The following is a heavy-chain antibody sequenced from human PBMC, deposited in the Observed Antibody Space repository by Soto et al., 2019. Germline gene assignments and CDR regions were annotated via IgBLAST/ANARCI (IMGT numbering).Heavy chain of an antibody. J-gene: IGHJ4*02. CDR1: GFTFSSYG. CDR3: ARDGGGRYCSGGSCSWFDY. D-gene: IGHD2-15*01. V-gene: IGHV3-33*01. Sequence: QVQLVESGGGVVQPGRSLRLSCAASGFTFSSYGMHWVRQAPGKGLEWVAVIWYDGSNKYYADSVKGRFTISRDNSKNTLYLQMNSLRAEDTAVYYCARDGGGRYCSGGSCSWFDYWGQGTLVTVSS. CDR2: IWYDGSNK.